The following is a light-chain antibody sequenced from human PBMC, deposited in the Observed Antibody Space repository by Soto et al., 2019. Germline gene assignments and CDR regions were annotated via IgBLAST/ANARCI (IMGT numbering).Light chain of an antibody. V-gene: IGKV3-15*01. CDR1: QGIVDT. J-gene: IGKJ4*01. CDR3: QRYNNWPLT. Sequence: EVVLTQSPATLSVSPGEGVTLSCRASQGIVDTLAWYQHKPGQTPRLLIYDTSARATGVPARFSGSRSGAEFTRTINSMQSEDFAIYYCQRYNNWPLTFGGGTKVESK. CDR2: DTS.